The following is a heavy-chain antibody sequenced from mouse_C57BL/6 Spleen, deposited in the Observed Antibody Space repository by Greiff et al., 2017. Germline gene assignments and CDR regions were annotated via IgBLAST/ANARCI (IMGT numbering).Heavy chain of an antibody. V-gene: IGHV1-54*01. J-gene: IGHJ2*01. CDR3: ARERDGFDY. CDR2: INPGSGGT. Sequence: VKLQESGAELVRPGTSVKVSCKASGYAFTNYLIEWVKQRPGQGLEWIGVINPGSGGTNYNEKFKGKATLTADKSSSTAYMQLSSRTSEYSAVYFCARERDGFDYWGQGTTLTVSS. CDR1: GYAFTNYL.